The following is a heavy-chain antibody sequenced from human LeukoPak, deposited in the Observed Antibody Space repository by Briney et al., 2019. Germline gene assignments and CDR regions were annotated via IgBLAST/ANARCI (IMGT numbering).Heavy chain of an antibody. V-gene: IGHV4-4*07. CDR1: GGSISSYY. CDR3: ARRGATAMVRGAFDI. CDR2: IYTSGST. D-gene: IGHD5-18*01. Sequence: PSETLSLTCTVSGGSISSYYWSWIRQPAGKGLEWIGRIYTSGSTNYNPSLKSRVTMSVDTSKNQFSLKLSSVTAADTAVYYCARRGATAMVRGAFDIWGQGTMVTVSS. J-gene: IGHJ3*02.